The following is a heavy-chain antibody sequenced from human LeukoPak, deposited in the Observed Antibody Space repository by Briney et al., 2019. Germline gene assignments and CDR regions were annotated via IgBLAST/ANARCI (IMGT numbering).Heavy chain of an antibody. Sequence: PGGSLRLSCAGSGFTFSSYAMQWVRQAPGKALEWVVVISYDGSNKYYADSVKGRFTISRDNSKNTLYLQMNSLRAEDTAVYYCAKDLIAAAGTSISPAPRNNYFDYWGQGTLVTVSS. CDR1: GFTFSSYA. V-gene: IGHV3-30*04. J-gene: IGHJ4*02. D-gene: IGHD6-13*01. CDR2: ISYDGSNK. CDR3: AKDLIAAAGTSISPAPRNNYFDY.